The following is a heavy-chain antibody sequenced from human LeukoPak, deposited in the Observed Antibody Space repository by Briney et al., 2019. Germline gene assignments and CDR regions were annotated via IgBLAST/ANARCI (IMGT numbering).Heavy chain of an antibody. D-gene: IGHD2-15*01. J-gene: IGHJ3*02. V-gene: IGHV1-2*02. CDR3: ARAGSGQRLDAFDI. CDR1: GYTFTGYY. Sequence: ASVKVSCKASGYTFTGYYMHWVRQAPGQGLEWMGWINPNSGGTNYAQKFQGRVTMTRDTSISTAYMELSRLRSDDTAVYYCARAGSGQRLDAFDIWGQGTMVTVSS. CDR2: INPNSGGT.